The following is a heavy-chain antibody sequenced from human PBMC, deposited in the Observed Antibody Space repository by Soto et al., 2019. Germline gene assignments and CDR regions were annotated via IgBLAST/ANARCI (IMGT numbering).Heavy chain of an antibody. J-gene: IGHJ4*02. Sequence: QVQLVQSGAEVKKPGASVKVSCKTSGYTFTSYAFHCVRQAPGQRLEWMGWINAGNGNTKYSQKFQGRVTIIRDTSASTAYMVLNSLTSEDTAVYYCARGGSIVGALDYWGQGTLVTVSS. CDR3: ARGGSIVGALDY. V-gene: IGHV1-3*01. CDR2: INAGNGNT. CDR1: GYTFTSYA. D-gene: IGHD1-26*01.